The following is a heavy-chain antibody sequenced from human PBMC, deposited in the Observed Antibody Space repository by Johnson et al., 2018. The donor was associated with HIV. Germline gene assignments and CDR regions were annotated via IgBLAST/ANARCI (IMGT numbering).Heavy chain of an antibody. CDR2: ISSSSGPI. Sequence: QVQLVESGGGLVQPGGSLRLSCVASGFTFSDYYMSWIRQAPGKGLEWVSYISSSSGPIYYADSVNGRFTISRDNAKNSLYLQMNSLRAEDTAVYYCAIDRGRSGWDRVAFDIWGQGTVVAVSS. CDR3: AIDRGRSGWDRVAFDI. J-gene: IGHJ3*02. V-gene: IGHV3-11*04. D-gene: IGHD1-26*01. CDR1: GFTFSDYY.